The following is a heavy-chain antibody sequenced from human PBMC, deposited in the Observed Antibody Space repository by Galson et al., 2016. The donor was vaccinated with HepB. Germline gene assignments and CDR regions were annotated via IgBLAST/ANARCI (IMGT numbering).Heavy chain of an antibody. J-gene: IGHJ4*02. CDR3: AKVGPIDAFDGEGFQLDH. D-gene: IGHD2-21*01. Sequence: SLRLSCAASGFTFSTYSMSWVRQAPGKGLEWVSSISGNSGTAYYGDSVKGRFSISRDNSENTLFLHMNSLRAEDTAAYYCAKVGPIDAFDGEGFQLDHWGRGTQVIVSS. V-gene: IGHV3-23*01. CDR1: GFTFSTYS. CDR2: ISGNSGTA.